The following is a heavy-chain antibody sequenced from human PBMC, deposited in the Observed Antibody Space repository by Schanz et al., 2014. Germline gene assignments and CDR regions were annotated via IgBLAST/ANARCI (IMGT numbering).Heavy chain of an antibody. V-gene: IGHV3-7*04. CDR2: IKKDGSEN. D-gene: IGHD5-12*01. CDR3: ARGGRGGYPVRPFDI. Sequence: EVQLVESEGGLVQPGGSLRLSCEGSGFSFSDYWMGWVRQAPGKGLEWVANIKKDGSENYYADSVKGRFIISRDNSRDAVYLQRNSRRGEAPAVYYWARGGRGGYPVRPFDIGGQGTRVTASS. CDR1: GFSFSDYW. J-gene: IGHJ3*02.